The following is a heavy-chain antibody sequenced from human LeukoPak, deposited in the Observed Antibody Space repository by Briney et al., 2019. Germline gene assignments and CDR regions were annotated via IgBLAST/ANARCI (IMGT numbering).Heavy chain of an antibody. D-gene: IGHD6-6*01. CDR2: IYTSGST. CDR3: ARGGAYSSSYYYYMDV. V-gene: IGHV4-4*07. CDR1: GGSISSYY. Sequence: SETLPLTCTVSGGSISSYYWSWIRQPAGKGLEWIGRIYTSGSTNYNPSLKSRVTISVDKSKNQFSLKLSSVTAADTAVYYCARGGAYSSSYYYYMDVWGKGTTVTVSS. J-gene: IGHJ6*03.